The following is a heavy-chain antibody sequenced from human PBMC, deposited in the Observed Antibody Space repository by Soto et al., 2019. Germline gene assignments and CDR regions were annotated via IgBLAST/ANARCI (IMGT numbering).Heavy chain of an antibody. CDR2: IVPVFGRP. Sequence: GASVKVSCKASGGSFSNFGISWVRQAPGQGLEWMGGIVPVFGRPNYAQRFRGRLTITADESTSTGYMELISLRSEETAVYYCAREGSGYNFWGQGTQVTVSS. V-gene: IGHV1-69*13. CDR1: GGSFSNFG. D-gene: IGHD5-12*01. J-gene: IGHJ4*02. CDR3: AREGSGYNF.